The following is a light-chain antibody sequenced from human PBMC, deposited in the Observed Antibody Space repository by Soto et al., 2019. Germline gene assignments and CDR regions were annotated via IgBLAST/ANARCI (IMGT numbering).Light chain of an antibody. V-gene: IGLV3-21*04. CDR2: YDS. Sequence: SYELTRPPSVSVAPGKTARITCGGNIIGSKSVHWYQQKPGQAPVLVIYYDSDRPSGIPERFSGSNSGNTATLTISRVEAGDEADYYCQVWDSSSDHVVFGGGTKLTVL. CDR3: QVWDSSSDHVV. J-gene: IGLJ2*01. CDR1: IIGSKS.